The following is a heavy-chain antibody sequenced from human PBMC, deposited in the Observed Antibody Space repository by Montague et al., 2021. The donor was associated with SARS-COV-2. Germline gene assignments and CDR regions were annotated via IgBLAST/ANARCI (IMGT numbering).Heavy chain of an antibody. J-gene: IGHJ6*02. CDR3: ARGGGYYNYGLDV. CDR1: GGSISNYY. V-gene: IGHV4-59*01. D-gene: IGHD3-22*01. Sequence: SETLSLTCTVSGGSISNYYWSWIRHPPGRGLEWIGYIYYSGSTDYSPSLKRRVTISLDTSTNQFSLKVTSVTAADTAVYYCARGGGYYNYGLDVWGPGTTVTVSS. CDR2: IYYSGST.